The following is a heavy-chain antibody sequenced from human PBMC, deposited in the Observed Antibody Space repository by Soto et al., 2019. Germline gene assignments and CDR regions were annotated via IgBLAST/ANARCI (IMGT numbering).Heavy chain of an antibody. CDR2: IYYSGST. J-gene: IGHJ6*02. V-gene: IGHV4-61*01. CDR3: AREGVSSRWYNYYGMDV. CDR1: GGSISSSSYS. D-gene: IGHD6-13*01. Sequence: PSETLSLTCIVSGGSISSSSYSWAWIRQPPGKGLEWIGYIYYSGSTNYNPSLKSRVTISVDTSKNQFSLKLSSVTAADTAVYYCAREGVSSRWYNYYGMDVWGQGTTVTVSS.